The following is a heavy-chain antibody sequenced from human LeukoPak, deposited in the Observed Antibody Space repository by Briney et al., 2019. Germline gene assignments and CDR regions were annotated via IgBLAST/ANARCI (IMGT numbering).Heavy chain of an antibody. Sequence: SVKVSCKASGYTFTSYGISWVRQAPGQGLEWMGRIIPILGIANYAQKFQGRVTITADKSTSTAYMELSSLRSEDTAVYYCAREYCGGDCSVDRNYFDYWGQGTLVTVSS. CDR2: IIPILGIA. CDR3: AREYCGGDCSVDRNYFDY. D-gene: IGHD2-21*02. CDR1: GYTFTSYG. J-gene: IGHJ4*02. V-gene: IGHV1-69*04.